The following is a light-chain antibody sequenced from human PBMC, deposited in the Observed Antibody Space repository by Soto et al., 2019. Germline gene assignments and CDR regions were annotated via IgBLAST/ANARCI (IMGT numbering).Light chain of an antibody. CDR2: G. CDR1: SSNIGAGYP. CDR3: QSYDSSLSRRWV. V-gene: IGLV1-40*01. Sequence: QSVLTQPPSVSGAPGQSVTISCTGSSSNIGAGYPVHWYQQLPGTAPKLLVAGNRPSGVPDRFSVSTSGASASLAITGLQAEDEADYYCQSYDSSLSRRWVFGGRTKVTVL. J-gene: IGLJ3*02.